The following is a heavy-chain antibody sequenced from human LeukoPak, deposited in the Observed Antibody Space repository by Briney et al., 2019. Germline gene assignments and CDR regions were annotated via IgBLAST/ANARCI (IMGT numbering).Heavy chain of an antibody. D-gene: IGHD2-15*01. V-gene: IGHV3-20*04. Sequence: GGSLRLFCAASGFTFDDYGMSWVRPPPGKGLAWVSGINCNGGSTGYADSVKGRFTLSRDNAKNSLYLQMNTLRAEDTALYYCARFSVGNCSGGSYYSYYYYYMDVWGKGTTVSVSS. CDR2: INCNGGST. CDR3: ARFSVGNCSGGSYYSYYYYYMDV. CDR1: GFTFDDYG. J-gene: IGHJ6*03.